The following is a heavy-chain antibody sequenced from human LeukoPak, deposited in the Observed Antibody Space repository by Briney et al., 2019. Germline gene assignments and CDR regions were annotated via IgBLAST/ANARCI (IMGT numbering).Heavy chain of an antibody. CDR3: ARRRVGIVGAFFDY. CDR2: IYYSGST. J-gene: IGHJ4*02. CDR1: GGSISSYY. D-gene: IGHD1-26*01. Sequence: SETLSLTCTVSGGSISSYYWSWIRQPPGKGLEWIGYIYYSGSTNYNPSLKSRVTISVDTSKNQFSLKLSSVTAADTAVYYCARRRVGIVGAFFDYWGQGTLVTVSS. V-gene: IGHV4-59*08.